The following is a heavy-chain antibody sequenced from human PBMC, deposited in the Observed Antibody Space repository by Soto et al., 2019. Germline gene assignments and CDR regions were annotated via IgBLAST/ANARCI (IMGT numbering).Heavy chain of an antibody. CDR3: ARGGGVGVAGSAAFDM. D-gene: IGHD3-3*01. CDR2: INPATGDA. J-gene: IGHJ3*02. CDR1: GYPVTAYY. V-gene: IGHV1-2*02. Sequence: QLHLVQSGAVVKKPGASVTVSCSASGYPVTAYYMHWVRQAPGRGLEWMGGINPATGDAKYTQTFQGRVTMTRDTSTGTVFMELSGLTSEDTAVFYWARGGGVGVAGSAAFDMWGQGTLVTVSS.